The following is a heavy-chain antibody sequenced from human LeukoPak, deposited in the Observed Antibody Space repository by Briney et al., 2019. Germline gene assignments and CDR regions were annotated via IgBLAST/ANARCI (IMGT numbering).Heavy chain of an antibody. CDR1: GGSFSNYH. CDR3: ARDIVYAPYYYYGMDV. V-gene: IGHV4-34*01. CDR2: INHSGST. Sequence: SETLSLTCAVYGGSFSNYHWSWIRQPPGQGLEWIGEINHSGSTYYNPSLKSRVTISVDTSKNQFSLKLSSVTAADTAVYYCARDIVYAPYYYYGMDVWGQGTTVTVSS. J-gene: IGHJ6*02. D-gene: IGHD5/OR15-5a*01.